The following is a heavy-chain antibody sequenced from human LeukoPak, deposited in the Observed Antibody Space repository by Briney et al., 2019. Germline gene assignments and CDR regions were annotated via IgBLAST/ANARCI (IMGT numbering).Heavy chain of an antibody. CDR1: GFTVSSYW. CDR2: INSDGSGT. J-gene: IGHJ4*02. CDR3: AKGGSTVIDY. D-gene: IGHD2-2*01. Sequence: GGSLRLSCAASGFTVSSYWMHWVRQAPGKGLVWVSRINSDGSGTSYADSVKGRFTISRDNAKNTLYLQMNSLRAEDTAVYYCAKGGSTVIDYWGQGTLVTVSS. V-gene: IGHV3-74*01.